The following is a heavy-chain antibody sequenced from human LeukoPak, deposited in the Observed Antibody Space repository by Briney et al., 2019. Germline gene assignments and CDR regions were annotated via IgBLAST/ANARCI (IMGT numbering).Heavy chain of an antibody. CDR3: ARAGIAYCGGDCYADAFDI. Sequence: PSETLSLTCTVSGGSISSYYWSWIRQPAGKGLEWIGYIYYSGSTNYNPSLKSRVTISVDTSKNQFSLKLSSVTAADTAVYYCARAGIAYCGGDCYADAFDIWGQGTMVTVSS. J-gene: IGHJ3*02. CDR1: GGSISSYY. CDR2: IYYSGST. D-gene: IGHD2-21*02. V-gene: IGHV4-59*01.